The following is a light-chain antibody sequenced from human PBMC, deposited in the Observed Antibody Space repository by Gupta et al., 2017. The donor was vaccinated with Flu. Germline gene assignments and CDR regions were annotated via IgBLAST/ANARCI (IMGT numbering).Light chain of an antibody. V-gene: IGLV1-40*01. J-gene: IGLJ3*02. CDR3: QSYDSSLNVL. CDR1: SSNIGSGHD. Sequence: QSVLTQPPSVSGAPGPRVTISCTGSSSNIGSGHDVHWSHQGPGKAPKLLIYGNNNRPSGVPDRFSGSKSGTSASLAITGRLAEDEADYYCQSYDSSLNVLFGGGTKVTVL. CDR2: GNN.